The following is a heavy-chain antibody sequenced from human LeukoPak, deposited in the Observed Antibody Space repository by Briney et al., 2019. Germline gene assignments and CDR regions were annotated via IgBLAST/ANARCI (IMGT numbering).Heavy chain of an antibody. V-gene: IGHV4-39*07. Sequence: SETLSLTCTVSGGSISSGDYYWSWIRQPPGKGLEWIGEINHSGSTNYNPSLQSRVTISVDTSKNQFSLKLSSVTAADTAVYYCAGRYCSSTSCYFHYYYGMDVWGKGTTVTVSS. CDR3: AGRYCSSTSCYFHYYYGMDV. J-gene: IGHJ6*04. CDR1: GGSISSGDYY. D-gene: IGHD2-2*01. CDR2: INHSGST.